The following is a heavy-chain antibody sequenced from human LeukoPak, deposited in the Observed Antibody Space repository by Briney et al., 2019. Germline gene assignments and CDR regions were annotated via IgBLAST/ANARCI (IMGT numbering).Heavy chain of an antibody. CDR3: ARSPQVVVPAAIRGDFDY. Sequence: SETLSLTCAVYGGSFSGYYWSWIRQPPGKGLEWIGEINHSGSTNYNPSLKSRVTISVDTSKNQFSLKLSSVTAADTAVYYCARSPQVVVPAAIRGDFDYWGQGTLVTVSS. J-gene: IGHJ4*02. V-gene: IGHV4-34*01. D-gene: IGHD2-2*02. CDR1: GGSFSGYY. CDR2: INHSGST.